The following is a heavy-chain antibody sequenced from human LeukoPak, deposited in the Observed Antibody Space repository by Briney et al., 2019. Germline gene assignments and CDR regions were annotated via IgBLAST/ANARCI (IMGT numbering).Heavy chain of an antibody. CDR2: IYYSGST. CDR3: ASGPYSSGWWGAFDI. Sequence: SETLSLTCTVSGGSISSSSYYWGWIRQPPGKGLEWIGSIYYSGSTYYNPSLKSRVTISVDTSKNQFSLKLSSVTAADTAVYYCASGPYSSGWWGAFDIWGQGTMVTVS. J-gene: IGHJ3*02. CDR1: GGSISSSSYY. D-gene: IGHD6-19*01. V-gene: IGHV4-39*01.